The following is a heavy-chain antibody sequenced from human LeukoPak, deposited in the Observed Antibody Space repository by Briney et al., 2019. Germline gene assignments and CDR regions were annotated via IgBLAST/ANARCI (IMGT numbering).Heavy chain of an antibody. V-gene: IGHV4-39*07. J-gene: IGHJ4*02. D-gene: IGHD6-19*01. CDR2: IYYSGST. CDR1: GGSISSRSYY. Sequence: SETLSLTCTVSGGSISSRSYYWGWIRQPPAKGLEWIGSIYYSGSTYYNPSLKSRVTMLVDTSKNQFSLKLSSVTAADTAVYYCARVGSSGWNFDYWGQGTLVTVSS. CDR3: ARVGSSGWNFDY.